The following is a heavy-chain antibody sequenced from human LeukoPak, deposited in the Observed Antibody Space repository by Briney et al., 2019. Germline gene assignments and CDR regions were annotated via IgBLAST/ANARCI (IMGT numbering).Heavy chain of an antibody. CDR3: ARENAYGSGSYFSDY. D-gene: IGHD3-10*01. CDR1: GFTFSSYS. Sequence: PGGSLRLSCAASGFTFSSYSMNWVRQAPGKGLEWVSYISSSSSTIYYADSVKGRFTISRDNAKNSLYLQMNSLRDEDTAVYYCARENAYGSGSYFSDYWGQGTLVTVSS. J-gene: IGHJ4*02. V-gene: IGHV3-48*02. CDR2: ISSSSSTI.